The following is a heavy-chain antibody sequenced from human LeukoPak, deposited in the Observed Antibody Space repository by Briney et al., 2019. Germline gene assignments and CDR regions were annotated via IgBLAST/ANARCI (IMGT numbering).Heavy chain of an antibody. CDR2: IYTSGST. CDR3: ARAPSPHYYDSSGYFDY. CDR1: GGSISSYY. V-gene: IGHV4-4*07. Sequence: KPSETLSLTCTVSGGSISSYYWSWIRQPAGKGLEWIGRIYTSGSTNYNPSLKSRVTMSVDTSKNQFSLKPSSVTAADTAVYYCARAPSPHYYDSSGYFDYWGQGTLVTVSS. D-gene: IGHD3-22*01. J-gene: IGHJ4*02.